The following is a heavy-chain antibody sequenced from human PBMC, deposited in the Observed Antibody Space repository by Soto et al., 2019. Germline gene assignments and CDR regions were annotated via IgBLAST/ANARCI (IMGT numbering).Heavy chain of an antibody. J-gene: IGHJ3*02. CDR2: SYFSGNF. CDR1: GGSINTGGVF. Sequence: SETLSLTCTVSGGSINTGGVFWSWIRQQPGQGLEWIGFSYFSGNFYYNPSLESRVAMSVDTSKNKFSLKLRSVTAADTAVYYCARYLSHANDGVDIWGQGTMVTVSS. V-gene: IGHV4-31*03. D-gene: IGHD2-2*01. CDR3: ARYLSHANDGVDI.